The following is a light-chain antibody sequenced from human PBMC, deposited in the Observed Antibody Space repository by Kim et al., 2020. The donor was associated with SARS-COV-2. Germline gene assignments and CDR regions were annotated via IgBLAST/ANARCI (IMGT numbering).Light chain of an antibody. Sequence: SVSPGQTASITCSGDKLGDKYASWYQQKPGQSPVLVIYQDSKRPSGIPERFSGSNSGNTATLTISGTQSMDEADYYCQAWDSSYVVFGGGTKLTVL. CDR2: QDS. CDR1: KLGDKY. CDR3: QAWDSSYVV. J-gene: IGLJ2*01. V-gene: IGLV3-1*01.